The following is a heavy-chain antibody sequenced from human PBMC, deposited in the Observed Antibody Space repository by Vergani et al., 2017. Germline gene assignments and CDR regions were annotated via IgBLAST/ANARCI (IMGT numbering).Heavy chain of an antibody. J-gene: IGHJ6*02. CDR2: ISGSGSKP. CDR1: GFTFSRYA. V-gene: IGHV3-23*04. CDR3: SKARDPNCKGCNCYSYYYGLDL. D-gene: IGHD2/OR15-2a*01. Sequence: EVQLVESGGGLFQPGGSLRLSCAASGFTFSRYAMTWVRLAPGKGLQWVSAISGSGSKPFYTDSVKGRFTISRDNSKDTLYLQMNSVRVEDTAIYYCSKARDPNCKGCNCYSYYYGLDLWGQGTTVTVSS.